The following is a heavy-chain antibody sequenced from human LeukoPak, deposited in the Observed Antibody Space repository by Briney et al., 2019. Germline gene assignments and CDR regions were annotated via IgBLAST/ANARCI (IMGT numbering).Heavy chain of an antibody. CDR1: GFTFSDNY. D-gene: IGHD3/OR15-3a*01. J-gene: IGHJ6*04. V-gene: IGHV3-11*06. Sequence: GGSLRLSCAASGFTFSDNYMSWIRQAPGKGLEWVSYISSSSSYTNYADSVKGRFTISRDNAENSLYLQMNNLRAEDTAVYYCARDRTGSDVWGKGTTVTVSP. CDR3: ARDRTGSDV. CDR2: ISSSSSYT.